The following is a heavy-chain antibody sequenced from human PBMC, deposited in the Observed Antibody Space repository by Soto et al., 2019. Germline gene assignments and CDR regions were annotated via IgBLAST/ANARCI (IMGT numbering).Heavy chain of an antibody. CDR2: IIPIFGTA. J-gene: IGHJ4*02. V-gene: IGHV1-69*13. D-gene: IGHD3-3*01. CDR1: GGTFSSYA. CDR3: ARVAISTIFGVVIRYYFDY. Sequence: WASVKVSCKASGGTFSSYAISWVRQAPGQGLEWMGGIIPIFGTANYAQKFQGRVTITADESTSTAYMELSSLRSEDTAVYYRARVAISTIFGVVIRYYFDYWGQGTLVTVSS.